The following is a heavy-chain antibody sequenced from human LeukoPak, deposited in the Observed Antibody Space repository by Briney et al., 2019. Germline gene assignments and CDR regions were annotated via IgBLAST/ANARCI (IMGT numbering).Heavy chain of an antibody. CDR2: IYYSGST. CDR3: ARDRRAIAARPSYYYGMDV. V-gene: IGHV4-59*01. J-gene: IGHJ6*02. CDR1: GGSISSYY. D-gene: IGHD6-6*01. Sequence: SETLSLTCTVSGGSISSYYWSWIRRPPGKGLEWIGYIYYSGSTNYNPSLKSRVTISVDTSKNQFSLKLSSVTAADSAVYYCARDRRAIAARPSYYYGMDVWGQGTTVTVSS.